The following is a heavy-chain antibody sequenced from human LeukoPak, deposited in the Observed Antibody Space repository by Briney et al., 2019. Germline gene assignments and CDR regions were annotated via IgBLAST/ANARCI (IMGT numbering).Heavy chain of an antibody. CDR1: GCSISRYY. V-gene: IGHV4-4*07. Sequence: SETLSLTRPVSGCSISRYYWSWIRQPAAKERTWIGRIYTSGSTNYIPSLKRRVTMSVDTSKNQFSLKLSSVTAADTAVYYCARDEKSGELGDYYYGMDVWGQGTTVTVSS. D-gene: IGHD1-7*01. CDR3: ARDEKSGELGDYYYGMDV. J-gene: IGHJ6*02. CDR2: IYTSGST.